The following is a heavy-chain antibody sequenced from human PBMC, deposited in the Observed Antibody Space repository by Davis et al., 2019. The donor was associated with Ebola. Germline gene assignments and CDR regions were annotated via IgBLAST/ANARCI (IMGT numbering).Heavy chain of an antibody. Sequence: GGSLRLSCAASGFTFSSYAMSWVRQASGKGLEWVGRIRSKANSYATAYAASVKGRFTISRDDSKNTAYLQMNSLRADDTALYYCAKGGARYCYHYYGMDVWGQGTTVTVSS. J-gene: IGHJ6*02. D-gene: IGHD2-8*02. CDR2: IRSKANSYAT. V-gene: IGHV3-73*01. CDR3: AKGGARYCYHYYGMDV. CDR1: GFTFSSYA.